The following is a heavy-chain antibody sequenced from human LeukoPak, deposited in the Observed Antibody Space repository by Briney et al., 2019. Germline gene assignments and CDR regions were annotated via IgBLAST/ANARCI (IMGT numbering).Heavy chain of an antibody. CDR3: ARDGYGDYRPGVYGMDV. J-gene: IGHJ6*02. Sequence: ASVKVSCKASGGTFSSYAISWVRQAPGQGLEWMGRIIPILGIANYAQKFQGRVTITADKSTSTAYMELSSLRSEDTAVYYCARDGYGDYRPGVYGMDVWGQGTTVTVS. V-gene: IGHV1-69*04. D-gene: IGHD4-17*01. CDR2: IIPILGIA. CDR1: GGTFSSYA.